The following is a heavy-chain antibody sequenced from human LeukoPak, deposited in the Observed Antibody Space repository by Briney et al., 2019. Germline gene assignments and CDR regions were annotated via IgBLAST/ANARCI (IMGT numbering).Heavy chain of an antibody. J-gene: IGHJ4*02. CDR2: IYYSGST. V-gene: IGHV4-38-2*02. D-gene: IGHD1-26*01. CDR1: GYSISRGYS. Sequence: SETLSLTCTVSGYSISRGYSWGWIRQPPGKGLEWIGYIYYSGSTNYNPSLKSRVTISVDRSKNQFSLKLRSVIAADTAVYYCARVGWELLGPFDRWGQRTLVTVSS. CDR3: ARVGWELLGPFDR.